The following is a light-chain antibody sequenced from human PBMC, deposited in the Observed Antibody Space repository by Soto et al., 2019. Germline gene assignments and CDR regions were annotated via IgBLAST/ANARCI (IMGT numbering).Light chain of an antibody. CDR2: EVT. J-gene: IGLJ1*01. V-gene: IGLV2-14*01. CDR1: SSDIGGYNY. Sequence: QSALTQPASVSGSPGQSITISCTGTSSDIGGYNYVSWYQQHPGKVPKLIIFEVTTRPSGISDRFSGSKSGNTASLTISGLQADDEADYYCCSFVDTGTYLFGSGTKVTVL. CDR3: CSFVDTGTYL.